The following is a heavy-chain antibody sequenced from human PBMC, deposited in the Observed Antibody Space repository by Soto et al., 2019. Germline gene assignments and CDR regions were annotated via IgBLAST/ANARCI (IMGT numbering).Heavy chain of an antibody. D-gene: IGHD6-19*01. CDR3: AKDVTGYSSGWSRGY. CDR1: GLTFSGYT. J-gene: IGHJ4*02. V-gene: IGHV3-23*01. CDR2: IRGSGGST. Sequence: EVQLLESGGGLVQPGGSLRLSCAASGLTFSGYTMSGVLQAPGRGLDGGSVIRGSGGSTYYADSVKGRFTISRDNSKNTLYLQMNSLRAEDTAVYYCAKDVTGYSSGWSRGYWGQGTLVTVSS.